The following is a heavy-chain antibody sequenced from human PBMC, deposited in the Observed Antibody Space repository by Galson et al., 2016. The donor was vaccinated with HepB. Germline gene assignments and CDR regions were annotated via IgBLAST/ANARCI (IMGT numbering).Heavy chain of an antibody. D-gene: IGHD3-10*01. CDR3: ARDARASVYFYYYGMDF. CDR1: GFSVSDYA. Sequence: SLRLSFAASGFSVSDYAMSWVRQAPGKGLEWVLYISITTSDIYYGDSVKGRFTISRDNAKNSLYLQTNSLRDEDTAVYYCARDARASVYFYYYGMDFWGQGTTVTVSS. CDR2: ISITTSDI. V-gene: IGHV3-11*01. J-gene: IGHJ6*02.